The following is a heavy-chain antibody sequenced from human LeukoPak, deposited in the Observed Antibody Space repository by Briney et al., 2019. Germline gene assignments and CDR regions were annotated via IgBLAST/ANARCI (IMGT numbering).Heavy chain of an antibody. CDR1: GFTFSDYG. V-gene: IGHV3-23*01. CDR2: ISGGDGGATT. CDR3: ARSRYSSGRGAYQF. D-gene: IGHD6-19*01. Sequence: GGSLRLSCAASGFTFSDYGMTWVRQAPGKGLEWVSTISGGDGGATTYYADSGEGRFTIARDNSKNTLDLQMNSLRAEDTAVYYCARSRYSSGRGAYQFWGQGTLVTVSS. J-gene: IGHJ4*02.